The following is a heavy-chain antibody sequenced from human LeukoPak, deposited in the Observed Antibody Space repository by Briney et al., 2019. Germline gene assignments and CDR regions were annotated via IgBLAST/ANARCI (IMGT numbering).Heavy chain of an antibody. CDR3: AKDLSYDFWRDYYYYMDV. CDR1: GFTFSSYG. CDR2: IRYDGSNK. J-gene: IGHJ6*03. Sequence: GGSLRLSCAASGFTFSSYGMHWVRQAPGKGLEWVAFIRYDGSNKYYADSVKGRFTISRDNSKNTLYLQMNSLRAEDTAGYYCAKDLSYDFWRDYYYYMDVWGKGTTVTVSS. D-gene: IGHD3-3*01. V-gene: IGHV3-30*02.